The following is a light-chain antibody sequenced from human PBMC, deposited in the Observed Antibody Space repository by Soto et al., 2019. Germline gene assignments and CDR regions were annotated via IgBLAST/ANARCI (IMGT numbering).Light chain of an antibody. J-gene: IGKJ2*01. CDR1: QSVSSSY. CDR2: GAS. V-gene: IGKV3-20*01. CDR3: QQYRSSPYT. Sequence: EIVLTQSPGTLSLSPGERATLSCRASQSVSSSYLAWYQQKPGQAPRLLIYGASSRATGIPDRFSGSGSGTDFTVPSSRLEPEDFAVYYWQQYRSSPYTFGQGTKLEIK.